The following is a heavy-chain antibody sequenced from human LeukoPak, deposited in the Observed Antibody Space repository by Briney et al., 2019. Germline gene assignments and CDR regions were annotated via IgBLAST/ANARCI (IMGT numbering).Heavy chain of an antibody. V-gene: IGHV4-59*08. Sequence: SETLSLTCTVSVGSISSYYWSWIRQPPGKGLEWIGYIYYSGSTNYNPSLKSRVTISVDTSKNQFSLKLSSVTAADTAVYYCARHRRNFFDYWGQGTVVTVSS. CDR2: IYYSGST. CDR3: ARHRRNFFDY. D-gene: IGHD1-14*01. CDR1: VGSISSYY. J-gene: IGHJ4*02.